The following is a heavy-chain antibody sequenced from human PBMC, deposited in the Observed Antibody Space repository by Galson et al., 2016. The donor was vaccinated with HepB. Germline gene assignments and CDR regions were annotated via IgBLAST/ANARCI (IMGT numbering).Heavy chain of an antibody. V-gene: IGHV4-59*01. D-gene: IGHD4-17*01. CDR2: IYYSGST. CDR1: GGSISSYY. Sequence: SETLSLTCTVSGGSISSYYWSWIRQSPGKGLEWIGYIYYSGSTNYNPSLKSRVTNSLDTSKNQFSLKLSSVTAADTAVYYCASGTTVTSHRSFDYWGQGALVTVSS. CDR3: ASGTTVTSHRSFDY. J-gene: IGHJ4*02.